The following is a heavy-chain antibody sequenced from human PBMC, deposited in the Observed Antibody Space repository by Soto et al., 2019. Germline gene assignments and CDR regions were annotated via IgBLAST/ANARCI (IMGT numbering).Heavy chain of an antibody. CDR1: GFTFISYA. Sequence: EVQLLESGGGLVQPGGSLRLSCAASGFTFISYAMSWVRQAPGKGLEWVSGTSGGGGVAFYADSVKGRFTISRDNSKNTLYLQMNSLRAEDTALYYCVKKSIGTVTNPVYWYFDLWGRGTLVTVSS. CDR3: VKKSIGTVTNPVYWYFDL. V-gene: IGHV3-23*01. J-gene: IGHJ2*01. D-gene: IGHD4-17*01. CDR2: TSGGGGVA.